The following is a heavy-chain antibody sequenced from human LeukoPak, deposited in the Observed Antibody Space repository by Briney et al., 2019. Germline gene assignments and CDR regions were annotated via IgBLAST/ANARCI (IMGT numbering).Heavy chain of an antibody. CDR3: AKDYVWGSYCGHFDY. V-gene: IGHV3-33*06. Sequence: GGSLRLSCAASGFTFSSYGMHWVRQAPGKGLEWVAVIWYDGSNKYYADSVKGRFTISEDNSKNTMYLQMNSLRAEDTAVYYGAKDYVWGSYCGHFDYWGQGTLVTVSS. CDR1: GFTFSSYG. J-gene: IGHJ4*02. CDR2: IWYDGSNK. D-gene: IGHD3-16*01.